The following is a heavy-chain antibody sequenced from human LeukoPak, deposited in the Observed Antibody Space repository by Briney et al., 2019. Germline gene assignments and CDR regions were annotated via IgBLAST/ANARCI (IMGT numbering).Heavy chain of an antibody. J-gene: IGHJ4*02. V-gene: IGHV3-48*03. CDR3: MRADS. Sequence: PGGSLTLSCVASGFNFNTYDMNWVRQAPGKGLEWIAFIRNSGSAIYYADSVKARFTISRNNAKNSLYLQMNSLRGDDTAVYYCMRADSWGRGTLVTVSS. CDR2: IRNSGSAI. CDR1: GFNFNTYD.